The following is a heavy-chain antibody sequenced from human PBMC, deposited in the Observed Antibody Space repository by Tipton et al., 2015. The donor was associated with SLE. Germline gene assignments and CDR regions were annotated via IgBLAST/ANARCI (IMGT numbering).Heavy chain of an antibody. V-gene: IGHV3-48*01. J-gene: IGHJ3*02. CDR3: AKGQQPESFDI. CDR2: ISSSSSTI. CDR1: GFTFSSYS. Sequence: PLRLSCAASGFTFSSYSMNWVRQVPGKGLEWVSYISSSSSTIYYADSVKGRFTISRDNAKNSLYLQMNSLRAEDTAVYYCAKGQQPESFDIWGQGTMVTVSS. D-gene: IGHD6-13*01.